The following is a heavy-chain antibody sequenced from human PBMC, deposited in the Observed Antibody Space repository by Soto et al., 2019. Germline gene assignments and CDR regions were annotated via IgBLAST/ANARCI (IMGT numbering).Heavy chain of an antibody. J-gene: IGHJ6*02. D-gene: IGHD2-15*01. Sequence: SETLSLTCTVSGGSISTDDYYWSWIRQPPGKGLEWIGYIYYTGSTYYNPSLKSRVTISVDTSKNQFSLKLSPVTAADTAVYYCARLGRMVVGYYFGMDVWGQGTTVTGS. CDR2: IYYTGST. V-gene: IGHV4-30-4*01. CDR3: ARLGRMVVGYYFGMDV. CDR1: GGSISTDDYY.